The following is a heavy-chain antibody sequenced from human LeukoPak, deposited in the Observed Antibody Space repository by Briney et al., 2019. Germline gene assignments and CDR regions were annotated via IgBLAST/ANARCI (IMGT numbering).Heavy chain of an antibody. CDR1: GFTFSSYG. CDR2: IWYDGSNK. Sequence: GGSLRLSCAASGFTFSSYGMHWVGQAPGKGLEWVAVIWYDGSNKYYADSVKGRFTISRDNSKNTLYLQMNSLRAEDTAVYYCAKDHSSSLDYWGQGTLVTVSS. D-gene: IGHD6-13*01. J-gene: IGHJ4*02. CDR3: AKDHSSSLDY. V-gene: IGHV3-33*06.